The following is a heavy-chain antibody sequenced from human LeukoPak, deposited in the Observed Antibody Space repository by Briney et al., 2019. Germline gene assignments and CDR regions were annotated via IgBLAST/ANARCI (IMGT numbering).Heavy chain of an antibody. CDR2: ISSSSSYI. D-gene: IGHD6-13*01. V-gene: IGHV3-21*01. CDR1: GLTFSSYS. J-gene: IGHJ4*02. CDR3: AVSSSWYERVDY. Sequence: GGSLRLSCAASGLTFSSYSMNWVRQAPGKGLEWVSSISSSSSYIYYADSVKGRFTISRDNAKNSLYLQMNSLRAEDTAVYYCAVSSSWYERVDYWGQGTLVTVSS.